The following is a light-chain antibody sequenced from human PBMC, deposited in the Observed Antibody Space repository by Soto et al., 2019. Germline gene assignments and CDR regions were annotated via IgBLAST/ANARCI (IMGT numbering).Light chain of an antibody. Sequence: QSALTQPPSASGSPGQSLTISCTGTSSDVGGYNYVSWYQQHPGKAPKLMIYEVTKRPSGVPDRFSGSKSGNTASLTVSGLRAEDEADYYCSSYAGSKTLFGGGTKLTVL. J-gene: IGLJ2*01. V-gene: IGLV2-8*01. CDR3: SSYAGSKTL. CDR1: SSDVGGYNY. CDR2: EVT.